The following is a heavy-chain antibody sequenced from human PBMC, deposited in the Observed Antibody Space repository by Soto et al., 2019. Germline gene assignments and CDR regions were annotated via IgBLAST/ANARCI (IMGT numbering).Heavy chain of an antibody. D-gene: IGHD3-10*01. Sequence: SETLCVTCTVAGGYISSGGCYWSWIRQPPGKGLEWIGYIYYSGSTYYNPSLKSRVTISVDTSKNQFSLKLSSVTAADTAVYYCASRKSSPYFDYWGQGTLVTVSS. CDR1: GGYISSGGCY. J-gene: IGHJ4*02. V-gene: IGHV4-30-4*01. CDR3: ASRKSSPYFDY. CDR2: IYYSGST.